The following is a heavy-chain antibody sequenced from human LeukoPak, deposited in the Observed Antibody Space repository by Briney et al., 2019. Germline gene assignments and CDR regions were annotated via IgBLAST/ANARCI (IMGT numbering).Heavy chain of an antibody. CDR1: GLTLSNYW. CDR3: ARVRVSSYYGMDI. J-gene: IGHJ6*02. CDR2: INQDGSEK. V-gene: IGHV3-7*05. Sequence: PGGSLRLSCAASGLTLSNYWMTWVRQAPGKGLEWVANINQDGSEKNYVDSVKGRFTISRDNAKNSLYLEMNSLRAEDTAVYYCARVRVSSYYGMDIWGQGTTVTVSS. D-gene: IGHD2/OR15-2a*01.